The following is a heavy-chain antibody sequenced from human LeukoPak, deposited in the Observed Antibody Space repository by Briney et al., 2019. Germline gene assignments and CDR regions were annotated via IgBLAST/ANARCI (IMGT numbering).Heavy chain of an antibody. Sequence: SETLSLTCTVSGGSISSYYWSWIRQPPGKGLEWIGYIYYSGSTNYNPSLKSRVTISVDTSKNQFSLKLSSVTAPDTAVYYCARVTPTLIAGGNYFDYWGQGTLVTVSS. CDR2: IYYSGST. D-gene: IGHD3-16*01. J-gene: IGHJ4*02. V-gene: IGHV4-59*01. CDR3: ARVTPTLIAGGNYFDY. CDR1: GGSISSYY.